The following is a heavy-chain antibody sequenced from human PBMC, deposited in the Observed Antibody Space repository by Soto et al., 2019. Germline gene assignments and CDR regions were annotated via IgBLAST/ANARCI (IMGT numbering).Heavy chain of an antibody. D-gene: IGHD6-6*01. V-gene: IGHV3-49*03. CDR3: TSAPAARPLWLYYGMDV. J-gene: IGHJ6*02. Sequence: GGSLRLSCTASGFTFGDYAMSWFRQAPGKGLEWVGFIRSKAYGGTTEYAASVKGRCTISRDDSKSIAYRQMNSLKTADTAVYYRTSAPAARPLWLYYGMDVWAQATTVTVSS. CDR1: GFTFGDYA. CDR2: IRSKAYGGTT.